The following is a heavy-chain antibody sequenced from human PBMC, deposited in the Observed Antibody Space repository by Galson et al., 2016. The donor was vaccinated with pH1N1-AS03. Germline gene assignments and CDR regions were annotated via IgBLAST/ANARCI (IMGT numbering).Heavy chain of an antibody. V-gene: IGHV3-9*01. CDR1: GFTFDEYA. Sequence: SLRLSCAASGFTFDEYAMHWVRQAPGKGLEWVSGISWNRGNIGYADSVKGRFTISRDNAKNSLYLQMNSLRAEDTAVYYCASSKLDSSGYYYLDHWGQGTLVTGSS. J-gene: IGHJ4*02. D-gene: IGHD3-22*01. CDR2: ISWNRGNI. CDR3: ASSKLDSSGYYYLDH.